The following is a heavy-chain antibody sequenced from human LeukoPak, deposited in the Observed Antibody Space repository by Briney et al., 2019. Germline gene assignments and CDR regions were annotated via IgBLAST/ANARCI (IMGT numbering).Heavy chain of an antibody. D-gene: IGHD2-8*02. CDR2: IFNSGSFNSGAT. J-gene: IGHJ5*02. CDR3: ARLYWDNWFDP. V-gene: IGHV4-39*07. CDR1: GGSISNRDWY. Sequence: SETLSLTCTVSGGSISNRDWYWGWIRQPPGKGLEWIGSIFNSGSFNSGATYSNPSLRSRMTISMDTPTNQFSLRLSSVTAADTAVYYCARLYWDNWFDPWGQGTLVTVSS.